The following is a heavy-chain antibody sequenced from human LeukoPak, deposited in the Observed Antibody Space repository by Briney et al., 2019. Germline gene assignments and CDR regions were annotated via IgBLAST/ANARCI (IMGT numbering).Heavy chain of an antibody. V-gene: IGHV1-69*05. J-gene: IGHJ4*02. Sequence: SVKLSCKASGGTFSSYAISWGRQAPGQELEWMGGSIPIFGTANSAHKFQGRVTITTDESTSTAYIELSNLIAETTSVYSCARRGARTHFDYWGQGTLVTVSS. CDR2: SIPIFGTA. D-gene: IGHD1-14*01. CDR3: ARRGARTHFDY. CDR1: GGTFSSYA.